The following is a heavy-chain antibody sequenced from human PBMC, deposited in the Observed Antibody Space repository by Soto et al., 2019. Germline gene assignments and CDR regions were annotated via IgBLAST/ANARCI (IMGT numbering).Heavy chain of an antibody. Sequence: PSETLSLTCTVSGGSISSYYWSWIRQPPGKGLEWIGYIYYSGSTNYNPSLKSRVTISVDTSKNQFSLKLSSVTAADTAVYYCARGIAAAGPHYYYYGMDVWGQGTTVTVSS. J-gene: IGHJ6*02. CDR1: GGSISSYY. D-gene: IGHD6-13*01. CDR2: IYYSGST. V-gene: IGHV4-59*01. CDR3: ARGIAAAGPHYYYYGMDV.